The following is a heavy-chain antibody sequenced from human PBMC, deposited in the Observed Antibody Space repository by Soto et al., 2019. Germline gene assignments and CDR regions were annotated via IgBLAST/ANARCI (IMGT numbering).Heavy chain of an antibody. V-gene: IGHV3-23*01. D-gene: IGHD1-26*01. CDR1: GFTFASYA. Sequence: GGSLRLSCARSGFTFASYAMSWVRQAPGKGLEWVSTVSASGAGIYYADSVKGRFTISRDNSKNTLYLQMNSLRAEDTALCYCTKGSKVGAAGHFDYWGQGTPVNVSS. J-gene: IGHJ4*02. CDR2: VSASGAGI. CDR3: TKGSKVGAAGHFDY.